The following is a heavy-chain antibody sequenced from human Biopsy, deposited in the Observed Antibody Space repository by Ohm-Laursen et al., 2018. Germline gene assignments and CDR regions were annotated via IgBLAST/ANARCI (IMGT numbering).Heavy chain of an antibody. CDR3: ARDLVDWTVPS. CDR1: ADRFVGYD. Sequence: SVKVSCKAPADRFVGYDIYWVRQAPGQGLEWMGSIYPNNGATKNAQKFQGRVTMTRDTSINTAFMELKSLRSDDTAVYYCARDLVDWTVPSWGLGTLVIVSS. V-gene: IGHV1-2*02. J-gene: IGHJ4*02. CDR2: IYPNNGAT. D-gene: IGHD3/OR15-3a*01.